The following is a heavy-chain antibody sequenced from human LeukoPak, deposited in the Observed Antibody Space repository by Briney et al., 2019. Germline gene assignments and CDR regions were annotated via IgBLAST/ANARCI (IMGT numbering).Heavy chain of an antibody. Sequence: GGSLRLSCEASGFIFSNYAMSWVRQLPGRRLEWVTAITGSGGTTYYADSVKGRFTISRDNSKNTLYLQMNSLRAEDTAVYYCAKGGEMATIRAYFDYWGQGTLVTVSS. J-gene: IGHJ4*02. CDR1: GFIFSNYA. CDR3: AKGGEMATIRAYFDY. CDR2: ITGSGGTT. V-gene: IGHV3-23*01. D-gene: IGHD5-24*01.